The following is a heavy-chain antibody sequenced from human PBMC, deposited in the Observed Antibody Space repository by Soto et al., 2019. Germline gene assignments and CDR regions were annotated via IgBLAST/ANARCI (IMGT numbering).Heavy chain of an antibody. Sequence: SGPTPVNPTHTLTLTCTFSGFSLSTIGMRVSWIRQPPGKALEWLSRIDWDDDKFYSTSLKTRLTISKDTSKKQVVLTMTNMDPVDQATYSCARNPYSDYGMDVWGQGTLVTISS. CDR2: IDWDDDK. J-gene: IGHJ6*02. CDR1: GFSLSTIGMR. V-gene: IGHV2-70*04. CDR3: ARNPYSDYGMDV.